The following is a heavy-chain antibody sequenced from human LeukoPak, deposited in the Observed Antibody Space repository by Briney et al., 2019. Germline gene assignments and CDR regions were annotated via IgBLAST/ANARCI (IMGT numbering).Heavy chain of an antibody. V-gene: IGHV3-30*02. CDR1: GFTFSSYG. CDR3: AKLTGDTATVFDY. CDR2: IRYDGGNK. D-gene: IGHD5-18*01. J-gene: IGHJ4*02. Sequence: PGGSLRLSCAASGFTFSSYGMHWVRQAPGKGLEWVAFIRYDGGNKYYADSVKGRFTISRDNSKNTLYLQMNSLRAEDTAVYYCAKLTGDTATVFDYWGQGTLVTVSS.